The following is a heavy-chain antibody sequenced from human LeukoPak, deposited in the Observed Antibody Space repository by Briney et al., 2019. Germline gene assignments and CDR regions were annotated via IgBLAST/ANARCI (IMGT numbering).Heavy chain of an antibody. CDR1: GYSFSDFY. D-gene: IGHD3-22*01. CDR3: ARARRITMIVVANNWFDP. J-gene: IGHJ5*02. Sequence: GASVKVSCTASGYSFSDFYIHWLRQAPGQGLEWLGWINPNSGGTNFAQYFQGRVTMTRDTSTSTVYMELSSLRSDDTAVYYCARARRITMIVVANNWFDPWGQGTLVTVSS. V-gene: IGHV1-2*02. CDR2: INPNSGGT.